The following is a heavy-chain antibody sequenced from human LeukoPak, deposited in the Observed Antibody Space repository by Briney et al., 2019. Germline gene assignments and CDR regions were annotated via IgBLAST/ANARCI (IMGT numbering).Heavy chain of an antibody. CDR2: IYYSGST. Sequence: NPSETLSLTCTVSGGSISSYYWSRIRQPPGKGLEWIGYIYYSGSTNYNPSLKSRVTISVDTSKNQFSLKLSSVTAADTAVYYCARGEDASDAFDIWGQGTMVTVSS. V-gene: IGHV4-59*01. CDR1: GGSISSYY. CDR3: ARGEDASDAFDI. J-gene: IGHJ3*02.